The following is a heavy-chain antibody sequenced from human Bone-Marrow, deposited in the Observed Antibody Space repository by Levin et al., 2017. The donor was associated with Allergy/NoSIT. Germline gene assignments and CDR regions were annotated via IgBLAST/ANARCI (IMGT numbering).Heavy chain of an antibody. CDR3: ARDGYYYDSSGYYYVMGIDY. D-gene: IGHD3-22*01. Sequence: PGGSLRLSCAASGFTFSDYYMSWIRQAPGKGLEWVSYISSSSSYTNYADSVKGRFTISRDNAKNSLYLQMNSLRAEDTAVYYCARDGYYYDSSGYYYVMGIDYWGQGTLVTVSS. J-gene: IGHJ4*02. V-gene: IGHV3-11*05. CDR1: GFTFSDYY. CDR2: ISSSSSYT.